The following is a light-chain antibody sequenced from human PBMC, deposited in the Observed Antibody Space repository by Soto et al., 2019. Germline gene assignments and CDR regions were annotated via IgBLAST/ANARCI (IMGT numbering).Light chain of an antibody. CDR2: GAS. CDR3: QQYGSAPWT. CDR1: NSVGSTN. Sequence: LPQSSGGKTLSPGERATLSCRASNSVGSTNLAWYQQKPGQAPRLLIYGASSRATGIPDRFSGSGSGTEFTLTISRLEPEDFAVYYCQQYGSAPWTFGQGTKVDIK. V-gene: IGKV3-20*01. J-gene: IGKJ1*01.